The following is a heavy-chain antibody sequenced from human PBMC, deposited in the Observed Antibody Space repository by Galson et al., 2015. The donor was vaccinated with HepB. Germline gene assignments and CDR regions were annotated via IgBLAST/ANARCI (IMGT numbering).Heavy chain of an antibody. CDR2: INWNGGST. CDR1: GFTFDDYG. D-gene: IGHD2-2*01. Sequence: SLRLSCAASGFTFDDYGMSWVRQAPGKGLEWVSGINWNGGSTGYADSVKGRFTISRDNAKNSLYLQMNSLRAEDTALYYCARVFKGHGLLFFGYFQHWGQGTLVTVSS. J-gene: IGHJ1*01. V-gene: IGHV3-20*04. CDR3: ARVFKGHGLLFFGYFQH.